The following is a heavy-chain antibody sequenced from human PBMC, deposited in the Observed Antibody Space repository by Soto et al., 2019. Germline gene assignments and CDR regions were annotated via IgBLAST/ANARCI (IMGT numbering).Heavy chain of an antibody. CDR3: ARAGYCSGGSCRQDYYYYYMDV. J-gene: IGHJ6*03. V-gene: IGHV4-31*03. Sequence: SETLSLTCTVSGGSISSGGYYWSWIRQHPGKGLEWIGYIYYSGSTYYNPSLKSRVTISVDTSKNQFSLKLSSVTAADTAVYYCARAGYCSGGSCRQDYYYYYMDVWGKGTTVTVSS. D-gene: IGHD2-15*01. CDR2: IYYSGST. CDR1: GGSISSGGYY.